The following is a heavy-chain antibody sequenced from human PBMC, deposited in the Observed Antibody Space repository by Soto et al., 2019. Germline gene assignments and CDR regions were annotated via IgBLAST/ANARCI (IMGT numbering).Heavy chain of an antibody. D-gene: IGHD5-18*01. CDR2: IYYSGST. J-gene: IGHJ6*02. V-gene: IGHV4-31*03. CDR1: GGSISSGGYY. CDR3: ASDRIQRWLPRGYYYYYCMDV. Sequence: SETLSLTCTVAGGSISSGGYYWSWIRQHPGKGLEWIGYIYYSGSTYYNPSLKSRVTISVDTSKNQFSLKLSSVTAADTAVYYCASDRIQRWLPRGYYYYYCMDVWGQGTTGTVPS.